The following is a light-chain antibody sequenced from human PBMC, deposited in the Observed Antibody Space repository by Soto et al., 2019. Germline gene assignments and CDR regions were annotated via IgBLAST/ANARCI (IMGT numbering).Light chain of an antibody. CDR1: QSVLYSSSNKNY. J-gene: IGKJ2*02. Sequence: DIVMTQSPDSPAVSLGERATINCKSSQSVLYSSSNKNYLAWYQQKPGQTPKLLIYWASTRESGVPDRFSGSGSGTDFTLTISSLQAEDVAVYYCQQYYSTPRTFGQGTKLEIK. CDR3: QQYYSTPRT. V-gene: IGKV4-1*01. CDR2: WAS.